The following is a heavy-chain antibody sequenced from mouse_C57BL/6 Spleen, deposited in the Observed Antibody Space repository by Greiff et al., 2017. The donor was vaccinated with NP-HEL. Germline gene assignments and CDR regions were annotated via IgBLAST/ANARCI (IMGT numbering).Heavy chain of an antibody. D-gene: IGHD1-1*01. V-gene: IGHV1-54*01. CDR1: GYAFTNYL. Sequence: VKLQQSGAELVRPGTSVKVSCKASGYAFTNYLIEWVKQRPGQGLEWIGVINPGSGGTNYNEKFKGKATLTADKSSSTAYMQLSSLTSEDAAVYFCARGGTTVRFAYWGQGTLVTVSA. J-gene: IGHJ3*01. CDR3: ARGGTTVRFAY. CDR2: INPGSGGT.